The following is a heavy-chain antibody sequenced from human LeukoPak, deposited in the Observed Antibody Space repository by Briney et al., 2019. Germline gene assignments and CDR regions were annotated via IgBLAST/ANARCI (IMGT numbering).Heavy chain of an antibody. V-gene: IGHV1-8*03. D-gene: IGHD4-17*01. J-gene: IGHJ6*03. CDR1: GYTFTSYD. Sequence: ASVKVSCKASGYTFTSYDINWVRQATGQGLEWMGWMNPNSGNTGYAQKFQGRVTITRNTSISTAYMELSSLRSEDTAVYYCAKSSAYGDYNPYYHYYYMDVWGKGTAVTVSS. CDR2: MNPNSGNT. CDR3: AKSSAYGDYNPYYHYYYMDV.